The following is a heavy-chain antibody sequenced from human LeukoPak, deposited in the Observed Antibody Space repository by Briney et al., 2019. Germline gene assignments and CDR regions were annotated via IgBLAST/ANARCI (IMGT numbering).Heavy chain of an antibody. CDR3: ARGRWNFGY. D-gene: IGHD4-23*01. Sequence: SETLSLTCAVSGGSISGYYWSWIRQPPGKGLQWIGYIYYSGSTNYNPSLKSRVTISVDTSENQFSLNLKSVTAADTAVYYCARGRWNFGYWGQGTLVTVSS. J-gene: IGHJ4*02. CDR2: IYYSGST. CDR1: GGSISGYY. V-gene: IGHV4-59*01.